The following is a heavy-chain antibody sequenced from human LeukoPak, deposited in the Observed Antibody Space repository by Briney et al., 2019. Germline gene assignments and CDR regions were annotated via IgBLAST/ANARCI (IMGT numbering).Heavy chain of an antibody. V-gene: IGHV1-8*01. CDR1: GYTFTSYD. CDR2: MNPNSGNT. Sequence: ASVKVSCKASGYTFTSYDINWVRQATGQGLEWMGWMNPNSGNTGYAQKFQGRVTMTRNTSISTAYMELSSLRSEDTAVYYCAREGEGLYYFDYWGQGTLVTVSS. J-gene: IGHJ4*02. CDR3: AREGEGLYYFDY. D-gene: IGHD3-16*01.